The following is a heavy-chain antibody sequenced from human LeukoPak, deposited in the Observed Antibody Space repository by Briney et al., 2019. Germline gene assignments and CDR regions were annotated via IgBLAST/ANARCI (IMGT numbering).Heavy chain of an antibody. Sequence: SETLSLTYTVSGGSISSYYWSWIRQPPGKGRECIGYIYYSGSTNYNPSLKSRVSISVDTSKNQFSLKLSSVSAADTAVYYCARWGGYSYGSLRTFDYWGQGTLVTVSS. CDR2: IYYSGST. CDR3: ARWGGYSYGSLRTFDY. CDR1: GGSISSYY. D-gene: IGHD5-18*01. J-gene: IGHJ4*02. V-gene: IGHV4-59*01.